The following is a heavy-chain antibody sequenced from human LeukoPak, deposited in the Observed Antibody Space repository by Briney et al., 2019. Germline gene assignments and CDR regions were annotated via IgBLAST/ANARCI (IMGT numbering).Heavy chain of an antibody. D-gene: IGHD2-15*01. CDR3: ARGRHCSGGSCYLDY. J-gene: IGHJ4*02. V-gene: IGHV1-2*02. CDR1: GYTLTGYY. CDR2: INPNSGGT. Sequence: GASVKVSCKASGYTLTGYYMHWVRQAPGQGLEWMGWINPNSGGTNYAQKFQGRITMTRDTSISTVYMELSRLTSDDTAVYYCARGRHCSGGSCYLDYWGQGTLVTVS.